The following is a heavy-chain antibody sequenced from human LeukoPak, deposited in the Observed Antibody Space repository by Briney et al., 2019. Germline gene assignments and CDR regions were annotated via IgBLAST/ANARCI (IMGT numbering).Heavy chain of an antibody. CDR3: ARGGGSGSSLYYFFHY. CDR2: IIPIFGAA. CDR1: GGAFSSYA. D-gene: IGHD3-10*01. V-gene: IGHV1-69*13. Sequence: SVKVSCKASGGAFSSYAISWVRQAPGQGLEWMGGIIPIFGAANYAQRFQGRVTITADESTTTAYMELSSLRSEDTAVYHCARGGGSGSSLYYFFHYWGQGTLVTVSS. J-gene: IGHJ4*02.